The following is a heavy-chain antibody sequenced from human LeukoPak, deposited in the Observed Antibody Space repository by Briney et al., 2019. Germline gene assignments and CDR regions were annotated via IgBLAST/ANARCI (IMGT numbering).Heavy chain of an antibody. Sequence: SLKVSCKASGDTFSSYAISWVRQAPGQGLEWMGGIIPIFGTANYAQKFQGRVTITADESTSTAYMELSSLRSEDTAVYYCARTTTYYYDSSGYYPDYWGQGTLVTVSS. J-gene: IGHJ4*02. CDR3: ARTTTYYYDSSGYYPDY. V-gene: IGHV1-69*13. CDR2: IIPIFGTA. D-gene: IGHD3-22*01. CDR1: GDTFSSYA.